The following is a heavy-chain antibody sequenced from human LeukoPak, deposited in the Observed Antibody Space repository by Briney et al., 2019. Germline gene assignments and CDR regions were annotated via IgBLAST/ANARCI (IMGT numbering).Heavy chain of an antibody. V-gene: IGHV3-30*18. D-gene: IGHD3-9*01. CDR3: AKVGLRYFDWSYFDY. Sequence: PGGSLRLSCAASGFTFSSYAMSWVRQAPGKGLEWVAVISYDGSNKYYADSVKGRFTISRDNSKNTLYLQMNSLRAEDTAVYYCAKVGLRYFDWSYFDYWGQGTLVTVSS. J-gene: IGHJ4*02. CDR2: ISYDGSNK. CDR1: GFTFSSYA.